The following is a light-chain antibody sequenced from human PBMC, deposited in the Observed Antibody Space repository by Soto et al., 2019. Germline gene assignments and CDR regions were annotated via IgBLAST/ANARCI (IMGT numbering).Light chain of an antibody. V-gene: IGLV2-14*01. CDR1: SSNVGGYNY. Sequence: QSALTQPASVSGSPGQSITISCTGTSSNVGGYNYVSWYQQYPGKAPKLIIHDVSNRPSGVSNRFSGSKSGNTASLTISGLQAEDEADYCCSSYTSASTVLFGGGTKLTVL. CDR3: SSYTSASTVL. J-gene: IGLJ2*01. CDR2: DVS.